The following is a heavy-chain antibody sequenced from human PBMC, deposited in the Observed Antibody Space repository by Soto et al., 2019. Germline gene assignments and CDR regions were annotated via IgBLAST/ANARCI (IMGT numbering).Heavy chain of an antibody. CDR1: GFTFSSYA. CDR2: ISGSGAST. D-gene: IGHD6-19*01. J-gene: IGHJ6*02. V-gene: IGHV3-23*01. CDR3: AKPTGVGYSICWYIYYYYAMDV. Sequence: YLRLSCAASGFTFSSYAMSWVRQAPGKGREWVSAISGSGASTNYDPSVQDQFTISTDNSNNTPYLQMNSLRAEDTAIYYCAKPTGVGYSICWYIYYYYAMDVWGQGTTVTVSS.